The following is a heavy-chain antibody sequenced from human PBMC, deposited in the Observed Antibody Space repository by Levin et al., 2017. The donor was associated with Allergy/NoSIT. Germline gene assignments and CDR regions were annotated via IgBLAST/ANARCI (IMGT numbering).Heavy chain of an antibody. CDR2: IYSGGRR. V-gene: IGHV3-66*01. CDR3: AREGEYYYGSGSYYPSHFDY. J-gene: IGHJ4*02. D-gene: IGHD3-10*01. CDR1: GFTVSSNY. Sequence: HGESLKISCAASGFTVSSNYMSWVRQAPGKGLEWVSVIYSGGRRHYADSVKGRFTISRDNSKNTLYLQMNSLRAEDTAVYYCAREGEYYYGSGSYYPSHFDYWGQGTLVTVSS.